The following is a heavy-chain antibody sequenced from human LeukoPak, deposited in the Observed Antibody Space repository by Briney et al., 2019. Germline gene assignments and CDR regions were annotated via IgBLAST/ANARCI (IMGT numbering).Heavy chain of an antibody. Sequence: GASVKVSCKASGGTFSSYAISWVRQAPGQGLEWKGVIIPIFGTANYAQKFQGRVTITADESTSTAYMELSSLRSEDTAVYYCARDRIVVPAAHRYYMDVWGKGTTVTVSS. J-gene: IGHJ6*03. CDR1: GGTFSSYA. D-gene: IGHD2-2*01. CDR2: IIPIFGTA. V-gene: IGHV1-69*13. CDR3: ARDRIVVPAAHRYYMDV.